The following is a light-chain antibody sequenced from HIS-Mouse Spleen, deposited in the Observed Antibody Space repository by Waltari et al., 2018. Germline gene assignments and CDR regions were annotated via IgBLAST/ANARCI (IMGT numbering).Light chain of an antibody. CDR2: RNN. CDR3: AAWDDSLSGPV. V-gene: IGLV1-47*01. J-gene: IGLJ3*02. Sequence: QSVLTQPPSASGTPGQRVPISCSGSSSNIGINYVYWYQQLPGTAPKLLIYRNNQRPSGVPDRFSGSKSGTSASLAISGLRSEDEADYYCAAWDDSLSGPVFGGGTKLTVL. CDR1: SSNIGINY.